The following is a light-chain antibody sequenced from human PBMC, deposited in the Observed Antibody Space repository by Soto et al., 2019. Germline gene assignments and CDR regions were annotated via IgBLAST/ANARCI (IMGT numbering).Light chain of an antibody. CDR1: QSISSW. Sequence: DIQMTQSPSTLSASVGDRVTITCRASQSISSWLAWYQQKPGKAPKLLIYKASSLESGVPSRFSGSGSGTEFTLTISSLQPDDVETYYCQQYNSYPWTLGIGTKEDVK. CDR2: KAS. CDR3: QQYNSYPWT. V-gene: IGKV1-5*03. J-gene: IGKJ1*01.